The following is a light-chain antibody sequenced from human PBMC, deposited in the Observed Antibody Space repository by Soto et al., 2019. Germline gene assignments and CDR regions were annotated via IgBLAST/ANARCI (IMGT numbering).Light chain of an antibody. J-gene: IGKJ1*01. Sequence: DIVLTQTQLSSPVTLGQPASFSCRSSRSLLHSDGNTYLSWLHQRPGQPPRLLLYQISKRLSGGPGRFSGSGAETSFTLKISRVEAPDVGIYFCMQSLQLRTFGQGTKGEIK. CDR1: RSLLHSDGNTY. CDR2: QIS. CDR3: MQSLQLRT. V-gene: IGKV2-24*01.